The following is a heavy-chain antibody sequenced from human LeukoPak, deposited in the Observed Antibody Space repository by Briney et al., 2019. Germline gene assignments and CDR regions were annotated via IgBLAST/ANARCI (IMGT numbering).Heavy chain of an antibody. CDR3: ARDLGSGYDSYFDY. CDR2: ISSSGSTI. CDR1: GFTFSDYY. D-gene: IGHD5-12*01. Sequence: GGSLRLSCVASGFTFSDYYMSWIRQAPGKGLEWVSYISSSGSTIYYADSVKGRFTISRDNAKNSLYLQMNSLRAEDTAVYYCARDLGSGYDSYFDYWGQGTLVTVSS. V-gene: IGHV3-11*01. J-gene: IGHJ4*02.